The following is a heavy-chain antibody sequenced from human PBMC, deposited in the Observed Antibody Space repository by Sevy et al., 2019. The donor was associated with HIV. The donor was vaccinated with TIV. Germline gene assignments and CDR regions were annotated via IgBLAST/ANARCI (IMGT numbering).Heavy chain of an antibody. D-gene: IGHD3-3*01. CDR2: ISAYNGNT. CDR1: GYTFTSYG. J-gene: IGHJ6*03. CDR3: ARDKLNSFYDFWSGNYMDV. V-gene: IGHV1-18*04. Sequence: ASVKVSCKASGYTFTSYGISWVRQAPGQGLEWMGWISAYNGNTNYAQKLQGRVTMTTDTSTSTAYTELRSLRSDDTAVYYCARDKLNSFYDFWSGNYMDVWGKGTTVTVSS.